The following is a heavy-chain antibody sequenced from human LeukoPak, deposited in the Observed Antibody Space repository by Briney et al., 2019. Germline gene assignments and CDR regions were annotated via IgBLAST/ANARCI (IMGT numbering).Heavy chain of an antibody. CDR1: GFTFSSYS. D-gene: IGHD2/OR15-2a*01. J-gene: IGHJ6*03. Sequence: GGSLRFSCAASGFTFSSYSMNWVRQAPGKGLEWVSSISSSSSSYIYYADSVKGRFTISRDNAKNSLYLQMNSLRAEDTAVYYCARKNYFYYYMDVWGKGTTVTISS. CDR3: ARKNYFYYYMDV. CDR2: ISSSSSSYI. V-gene: IGHV3-21*01.